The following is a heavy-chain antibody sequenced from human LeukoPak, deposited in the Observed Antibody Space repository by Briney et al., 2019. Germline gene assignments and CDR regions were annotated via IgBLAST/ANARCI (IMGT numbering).Heavy chain of an antibody. CDR2: ISGSGGGT. Sequence: PGGSLRLSCAASGFTFSSYGMSWVRQAPGKGLEWVSAISGSGGGTYYADSVKGRFTIARDNSKNTLYLQMNSLGAEDTAVYYCAISTSGSFGYWGQGTLVTVSS. CDR3: AISTSGSFGY. CDR1: GFTFSSYG. V-gene: IGHV3-23*01. J-gene: IGHJ4*02. D-gene: IGHD6-19*01.